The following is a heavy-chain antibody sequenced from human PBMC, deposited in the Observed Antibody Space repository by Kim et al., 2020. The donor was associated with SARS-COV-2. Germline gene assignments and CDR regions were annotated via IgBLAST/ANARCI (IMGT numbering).Heavy chain of an antibody. D-gene: IGHD3-9*01. CDR2: ISYDGSNK. CDR1: GFTFSSYA. CDR3: AGAGEGYFDWL. V-gene: IGHV3-30*04. J-gene: IGHJ4*02. Sequence: GGSLRLSCAASGFTFSSYAMHWVRQAPGKGLEWVAVISYDGSNKYYADSVKGRFTISRDNSKNTLYLQMNSLRAEDTAVYYCAGAGEGYFDWLWGQGTLV.